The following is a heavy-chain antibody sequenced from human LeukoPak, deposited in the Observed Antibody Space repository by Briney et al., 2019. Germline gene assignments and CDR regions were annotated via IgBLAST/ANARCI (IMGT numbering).Heavy chain of an antibody. J-gene: IGHJ4*02. Sequence: SETLSLTCAAYGGSFSGYYWSWIRQPPGKGLEWIGEINHSGSTNYNPSLKSRVTISVDTSKNQFSLKLSSVTAADTAVYYCARRVRFSSGYFFKPFDYWGQGTLVTVSS. CDR2: INHSGST. D-gene: IGHD3-22*01. V-gene: IGHV4-34*01. CDR3: ARRVRFSSGYFFKPFDY. CDR1: GGSFSGYY.